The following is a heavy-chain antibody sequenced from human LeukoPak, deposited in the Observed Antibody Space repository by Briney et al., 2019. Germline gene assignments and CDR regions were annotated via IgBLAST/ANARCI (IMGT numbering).Heavy chain of an antibody. V-gene: IGHV4-34*01. CDR1: SGSFSGYY. J-gene: IGHJ4*02. CDR2: IYHRGST. D-gene: IGHD3-10*01. CDR3: ARGFATMVRGVVLDF. Sequence: SETLSLTCAVYSGSFSGYYWSWIRQPPGKGLEWIGGIYHRGSTNYNPSLKSRVTISVDTSKTQFSLKLSSVTAADTAVYYCARGFATMVRGVVLDFWGQGTLVTVSS.